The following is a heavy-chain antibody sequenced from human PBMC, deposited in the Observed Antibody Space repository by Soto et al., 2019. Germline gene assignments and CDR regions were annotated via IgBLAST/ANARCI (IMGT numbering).Heavy chain of an antibody. CDR3: AKGGWRDDY. V-gene: IGHV3-23*01. CDR1: GFTFSTYT. J-gene: IGHJ4*02. CDR2: ISDSGGST. D-gene: IGHD2-15*01. Sequence: VQLLESGGGLVQPGGSLRLSCAVSGFTFSTYTMSWVRQAPGKGLEWGSVISDSGGSTYYADSVKGRFTISRDNSKNTLYLHMNSLRAEDTAVYYCAKGGWRDDYAVQGTLVTVSS.